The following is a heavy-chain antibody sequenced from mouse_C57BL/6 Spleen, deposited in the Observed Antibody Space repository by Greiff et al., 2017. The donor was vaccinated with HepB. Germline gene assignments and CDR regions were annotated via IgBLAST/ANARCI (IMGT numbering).Heavy chain of an antibody. CDR3: AREPGQLRLRHYFDY. Sequence: DVMLVESGGGLVKPGGSLKLSCAASGFTFSSYAMSWVRQTPEKRLEWVATISDGGSYTYYPDNVKGRFTISRDNAKNNLYLQMSHLKSEDTAMYYCAREPGQLRLRHYFDYWGQGTTLTVSS. CDR1: GFTFSSYA. V-gene: IGHV5-4*01. D-gene: IGHD3-2*02. J-gene: IGHJ2*01. CDR2: ISDGGSYT.